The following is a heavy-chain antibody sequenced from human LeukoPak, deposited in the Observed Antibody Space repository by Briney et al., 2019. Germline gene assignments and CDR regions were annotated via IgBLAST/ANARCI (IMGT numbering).Heavy chain of an antibody. CDR1: GFTFSNYA. J-gene: IGHJ4*02. Sequence: PGGSLRLSCAASGFTFSNYAMTWVRQAPGKGLEWVSTFSGSGGGSTYYADSVKGRFTISRDNSKSTLYLQMNSLRAEDTAVYYCARAGTYDYGAVTYFDYWGQGTLVTVSS. CDR2: FSGSGGGST. CDR3: ARAGTYDYGAVTYFDY. D-gene: IGHD4-17*01. V-gene: IGHV3-23*01.